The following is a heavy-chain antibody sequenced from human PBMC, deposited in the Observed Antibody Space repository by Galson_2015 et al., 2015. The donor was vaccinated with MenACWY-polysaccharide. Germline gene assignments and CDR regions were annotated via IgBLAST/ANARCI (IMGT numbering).Heavy chain of an antibody. V-gene: IGHV3-48*02. Sequence: SLRLSCAASGFIFSTYRMNWVRQAPGKGLEWVSYIRSSGSTIHYADSVRGRFTIPRDNAENSLYLQMNSLRDEDTAVYYCARGEATLKDVYFERWGQGTLVTVSS. D-gene: IGHD1-1*01. J-gene: IGHJ4*02. CDR3: ARGEATLKDVYFER. CDR1: GFIFSTYR. CDR2: IRSSGSTI.